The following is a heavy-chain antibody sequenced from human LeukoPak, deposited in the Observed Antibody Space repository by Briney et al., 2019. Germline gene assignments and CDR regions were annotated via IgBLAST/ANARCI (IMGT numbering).Heavy chain of an antibody. V-gene: IGHV1-69*06. CDR1: GGTFSSYA. D-gene: IGHD5-18*01. CDR2: IIPIFGTA. J-gene: IGHJ6*03. Sequence: SVKVSCKASGGTFSSYAISWVRQAPGQGLEWMGGIIPIFGTANYAQKLQGRVTITADKSTSTAYMELSSLRSEDTAVYYCARKAAVPGGTAIDDYYYMDVWGKGTTVTVSS. CDR3: ARKAAVPGGTAIDDYYYMDV.